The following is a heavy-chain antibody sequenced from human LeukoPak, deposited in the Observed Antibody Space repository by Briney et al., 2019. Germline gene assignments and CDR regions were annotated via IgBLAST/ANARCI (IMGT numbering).Heavy chain of an antibody. CDR2: VFTIGIT. J-gene: IGHJ4*02. V-gene: IGHV4-39*01. D-gene: IGHD3-10*01. CDR3: ARQKTYYYGSGSYLDY. CDR1: GGSISSSKYY. Sequence: SETLSLTCIFSGGSISSSKYYWGWIRQPPGKGLEWIGTVFTIGITHYNPSLKSRVTISVDTSKNQFSLKLSSVTAADTAVYYCARQKTYYYGSGSYLDYWGQGTLVTVSS.